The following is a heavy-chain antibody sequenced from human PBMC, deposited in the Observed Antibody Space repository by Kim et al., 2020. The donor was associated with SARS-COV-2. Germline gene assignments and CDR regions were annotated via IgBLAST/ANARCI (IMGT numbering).Heavy chain of an antibody. V-gene: IGHV3-30*01. CDR3: ERDAMAYADLGLDY. Sequence: EDTVKGRFNIYRDNPKHTLYLKMNSVRAEDTAVYYCERDAMAYADLGLDYWGQGTLVTVSS. D-gene: IGHD2-21*01. J-gene: IGHJ4*02.